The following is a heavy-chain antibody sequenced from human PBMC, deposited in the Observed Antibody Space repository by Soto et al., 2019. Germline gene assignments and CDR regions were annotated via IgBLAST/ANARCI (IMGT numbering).Heavy chain of an antibody. D-gene: IGHD1-26*01. Sequence: GGSLRLSCAASGFTFSSYAMSWVRQAPGKGLEWVSAISGSGGSTYYADSVKGRFTISRDNSKNTLYLQMNSLRAEDTTVYYCAKDQMNLVGVDAFDIWGQGTMVTVSS. CDR1: GFTFSSYA. CDR2: ISGSGGST. CDR3: AKDQMNLVGVDAFDI. J-gene: IGHJ3*02. V-gene: IGHV3-23*01.